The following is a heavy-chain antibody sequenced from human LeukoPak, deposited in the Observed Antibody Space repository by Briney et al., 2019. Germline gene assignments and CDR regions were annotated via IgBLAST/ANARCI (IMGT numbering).Heavy chain of an antibody. CDR3: ARHSRQGPTYYDFWSGYSLDY. Sequence: SETLSLTCTVSGGSISSYYWSWIRQPAGKGLEWIGRIYTSGSTNYNPSLKSRVTISVDTSKNQFSLKLSSVTAADTAVYYCARHSRQGPTYYDFWSGYSLDYWAREPWSPSPQ. D-gene: IGHD3-3*01. V-gene: IGHV4-4*07. J-gene: IGHJ4*02. CDR1: GGSISSYY. CDR2: IYTSGST.